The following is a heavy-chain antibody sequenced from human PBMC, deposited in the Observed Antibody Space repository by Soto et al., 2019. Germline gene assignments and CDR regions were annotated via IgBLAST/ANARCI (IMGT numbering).Heavy chain of an antibody. CDR1: GGTFISYS. J-gene: IGHJ6*02. CDR2: IIPIFGTP. V-gene: IGHV1-69*01. D-gene: IGHD3-3*01. Sequence: QVQLVQSGAEMQKPGSSVTVSCTVFGGTFISYSFSWVRQAPGQGPEWMGGIIPIFGTPNYAPKFQGRVTITADGSTGTDYMELSSLRSGDTAVYYCAGGVWRGYSEYYYVLDVLGQGTTVTVSS. CDR3: AGGVWRGYSEYYYVLDV.